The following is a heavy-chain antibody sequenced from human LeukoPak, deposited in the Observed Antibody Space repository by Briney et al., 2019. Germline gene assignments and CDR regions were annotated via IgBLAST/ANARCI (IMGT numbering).Heavy chain of an antibody. CDR1: GGSINNYY. CDR2: IHYSGST. J-gene: IGHJ4*02. CDR3: ARDDRSGSYSPY. V-gene: IGHV4-59*01. D-gene: IGHD1-26*01. Sequence: SETLSLTCTVSGGSINNYYWSWIRQPPGKGLEWIGYIHYSGSTNYNPSLKSRVTISVDTSKNQLSLKLSSVTAADTAVYYCARDDRSGSYSPYWGQGTLVTVSS.